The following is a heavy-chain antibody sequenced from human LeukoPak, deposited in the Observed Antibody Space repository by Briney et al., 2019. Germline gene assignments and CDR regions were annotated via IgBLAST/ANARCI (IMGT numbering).Heavy chain of an antibody. Sequence: SETLSLTCIVSARSISYYHWSWIRQPAGKGLEWIGHMFAGGTATYNPSLKSRATMSLDTSKNQFSLKVTSVTDADTAIYYCARAYSGSYYDQWGQGTLATVSS. CDR3: ARAYSGSYYDQ. D-gene: IGHD1-26*01. CDR2: MFAGGTA. J-gene: IGHJ4*02. CDR1: ARSISYYH. V-gene: IGHV4-4*07.